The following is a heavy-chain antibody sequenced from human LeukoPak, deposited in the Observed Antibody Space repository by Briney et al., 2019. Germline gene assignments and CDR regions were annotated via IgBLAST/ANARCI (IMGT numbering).Heavy chain of an antibody. V-gene: IGHV4-4*02. D-gene: IGHD3-3*01. J-gene: IGHJ4*02. CDR3: ASWGVTIFGVVIDY. CDR2: IYHSGAT. Sequence: SETLSLTCAVSGGSISSSSTNCWTWVRQPPGKGLEWIGEIYHSGATNYNPSLKSRVTMLLDKSKNQFSLKLSSVTAADTAVYYCASWGVTIFGVVIDYWGQGTLVTVSS. CDR1: GGSISSSSTNC.